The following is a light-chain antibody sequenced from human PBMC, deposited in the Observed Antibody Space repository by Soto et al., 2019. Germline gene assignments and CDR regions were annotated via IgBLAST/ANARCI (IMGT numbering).Light chain of an antibody. CDR2: DAS. Sequence: EIVLTQSPATLSLSPGERATLSCRASESISSYLAWYQQRPGQAPSLLIYDASNRATGIPARFSGSGSGTACTLTIDNLEPEDFAVYYCQQRSKWPLTFGGGTKVEI. CDR3: QQRSKWPLT. J-gene: IGKJ4*01. CDR1: ESISSY. V-gene: IGKV3-11*01.